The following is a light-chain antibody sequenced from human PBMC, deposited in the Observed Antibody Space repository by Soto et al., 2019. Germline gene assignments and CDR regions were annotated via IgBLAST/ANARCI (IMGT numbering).Light chain of an antibody. CDR2: DVT. V-gene: IGLV2-8*01. J-gene: IGLJ1*01. CDR3: SSFTDGNTLV. CDR1: SSDIGGYNS. Sequence: QSALTQSPSASGSPGQSVTISCTGTSSDIGGYNSVSWYQQHPGKAPKVMIYDVTKRPSGVPDRFSGSKSGNTASLTVSALPDADEADYYCSSFTDGNTLVFGTGTKVTVL.